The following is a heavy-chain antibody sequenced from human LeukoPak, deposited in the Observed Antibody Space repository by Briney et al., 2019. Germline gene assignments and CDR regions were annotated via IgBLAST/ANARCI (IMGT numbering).Heavy chain of an antibody. V-gene: IGHV4-61*01. J-gene: IGHJ5*02. CDR3: ARVAGGGFDP. D-gene: IGHD1-1*01. Sequence: MPSETLSLTCTVSGGSVSSGSYYWSWIRQPPGKGLEWIGYIYYSGNTNYNPSLKSRVTLSVDTSKNQFSLKLSSVTAADTALYYCARVAGGGFDPWGQGTLVTVSS. CDR1: GGSVSSGSYY. CDR2: IYYSGNT.